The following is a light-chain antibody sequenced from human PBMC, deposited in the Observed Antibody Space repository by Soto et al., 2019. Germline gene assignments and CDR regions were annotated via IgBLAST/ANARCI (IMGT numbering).Light chain of an antibody. CDR2: GAS. CDR3: QQYNNWPRT. V-gene: IGKV3-15*01. J-gene: IGKJ1*01. CDR1: QSVCSN. Sequence: EIVMTQSPATLSVSPGERATLSCRASQSVCSNLAWYQQKPGQAPRLLIYGASTRATGIPARFSGSGSGTEFTLTISSLQSEDFAVYSCQQYNNWPRTFGQGTKV.